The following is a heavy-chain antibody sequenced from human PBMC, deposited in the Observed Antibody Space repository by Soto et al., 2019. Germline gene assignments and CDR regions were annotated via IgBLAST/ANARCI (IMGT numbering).Heavy chain of an antibody. CDR3: ASSHIVVVTAIPDWFDP. Sequence: SVKVSCKAPGGTFSSYAISWVRQAPGQGLEWMGGIIPIFGTANYAQKFQGRVTITADKSTSTAYMELSSLRSEDTAVYYCASSHIVVVTAIPDWFDPWGQGTLVTVSS. V-gene: IGHV1-69*06. CDR2: IIPIFGTA. CDR1: GGTFSSYA. J-gene: IGHJ5*02. D-gene: IGHD2-21*02.